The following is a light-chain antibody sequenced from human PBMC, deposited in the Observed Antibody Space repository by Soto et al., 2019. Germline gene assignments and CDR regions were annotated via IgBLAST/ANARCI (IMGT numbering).Light chain of an antibody. CDR2: AAS. J-gene: IGKJ4*01. Sequence: DIQMTQSPSTLSASVGDRVTITCRASRATSSYLAWYQQKPGKAPNLLIYAASTLQSGVPSRFSGSGSGTDFTLTISSLQPEDFATYFCQQLNSYPLTFGGGTKVDIK. CDR1: RATSSY. V-gene: IGKV1-9*01. CDR3: QQLNSYPLT.